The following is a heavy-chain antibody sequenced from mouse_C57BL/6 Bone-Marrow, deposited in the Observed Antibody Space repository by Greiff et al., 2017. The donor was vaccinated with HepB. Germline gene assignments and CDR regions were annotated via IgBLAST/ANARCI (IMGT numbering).Heavy chain of an antibody. CDR3: AREGKTYGYDGPWFAY. V-gene: IGHV1-81*01. CDR1: GYTFTSYG. Sequence: QVQLQQSGAELARPGASVKLSCKASGYTFTSYGISWVKQRTGQGLEWIGEIYPRSGNTYYNEKFKGKATLTADKSSSTAYMELRSLTSEDSAVYFCAREGKTYGYDGPWFAYWGQGTLVTVSA. D-gene: IGHD2-2*01. CDR2: IYPRSGNT. J-gene: IGHJ3*01.